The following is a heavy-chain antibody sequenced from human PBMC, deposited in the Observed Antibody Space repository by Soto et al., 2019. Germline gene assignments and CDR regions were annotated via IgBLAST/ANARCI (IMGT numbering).Heavy chain of an antibody. CDR1: GFTVSSNY. V-gene: IGHV3-53*01. D-gene: IGHD3-10*01. J-gene: IGHJ4*02. Sequence: PGGSLRLSCAASGFTVSSNYMSWVRQAPGKGLEWVSVIYSGGSTYYADSVEGRFTISRDNSKNTLYLQMNSLRAEDTAVYYCARVLFLEYYFDYWGQGTLVTVSS. CDR3: ARVLFLEYYFDY. CDR2: IYSGGST.